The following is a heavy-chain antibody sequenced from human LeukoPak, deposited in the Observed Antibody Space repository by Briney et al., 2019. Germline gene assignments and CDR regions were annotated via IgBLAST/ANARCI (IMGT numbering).Heavy chain of an antibody. CDR2: INDGDDGP. CDR3: TRSLNYFTSGTSRRDFDS. CDR1: GFTFSHYA. D-gene: IGHD3-10*01. Sequence: GGSLRLSCTASGFTFSHYAMIWVRQTPGKGLEWVSAINDGDDGPYYADSVKGRSTISRDNSKNTLFLQMNNLRAEDTALYYCTRSLNYFTSGTSRRDFDSWGQGTLVTVSS. J-gene: IGHJ4*02. V-gene: IGHV3-23*01.